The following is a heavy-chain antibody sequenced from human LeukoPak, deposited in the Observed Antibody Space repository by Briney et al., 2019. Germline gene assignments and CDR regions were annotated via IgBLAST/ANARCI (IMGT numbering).Heavy chain of an antibody. J-gene: IGHJ5*02. CDR2: IYYSGST. CDR1: GGSISNYY. D-gene: IGHD3-10*01. CDR3: GGPYGRGRIPFAP. Sequence: SETLSLTCTVSGGSISNYYWSWIRQPPGKGLEWIGYIYYSGSTNYNPSLKSRVTISVDTSKNQFSLKLNSVTPAERAVYNFGGPYGRGRIPFAPGGRGTRAPV. V-gene: IGHV4-59*08.